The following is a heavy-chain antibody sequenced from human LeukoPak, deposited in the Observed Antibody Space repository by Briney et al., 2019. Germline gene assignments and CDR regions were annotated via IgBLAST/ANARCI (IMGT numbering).Heavy chain of an antibody. CDR2: ISYDGIGI. CDR3: AKHLFHYRKYNSDYGVLDT. Sequence: PGGSLRLSCRASGFTFSNYAINWVRQAPGKGLEWVAAISYDGIGIAYADSVRGRFTISRDNSKSTLYLQMSSLRAEDSALYYCAKHLFHYRKYNSDYGVLDTWGQGTLVTVSS. V-gene: IGHV3-30*18. J-gene: IGHJ5*02. CDR1: GFTFSNYA. D-gene: IGHD4-11*01.